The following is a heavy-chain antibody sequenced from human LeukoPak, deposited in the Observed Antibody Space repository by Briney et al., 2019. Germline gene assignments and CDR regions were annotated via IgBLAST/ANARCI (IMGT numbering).Heavy chain of an antibody. J-gene: IGHJ3*02. D-gene: IGHD6-19*01. V-gene: IGHV3-48*03. CDR3: AREGRSGWYGGYAFDI. Sequence: GGSLRLPCAASGFTFSSYEMNWVRQAPGKGLEWVSYISSSGSTIYYADSVKGRFTISRDNAKNSLYLQMNSLRAEDTAVYYCAREGRSGWYGGYAFDIWGQGTMVTVSS. CDR2: ISSSGSTI. CDR1: GFTFSSYE.